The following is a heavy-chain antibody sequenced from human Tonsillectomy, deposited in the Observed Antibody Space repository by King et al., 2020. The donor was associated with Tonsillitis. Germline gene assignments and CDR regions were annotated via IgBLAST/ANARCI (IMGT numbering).Heavy chain of an antibody. V-gene: IGHV3-21*01. CDR1: GFTFSSYN. CDR3: ARDRSASYYPPDY. J-gene: IGHJ4*02. D-gene: IGHD4-11*01. Sequence: VQLVESGGDLVKPGGSLRLSCAASGFTFSSYNMNWVRQAAGKGLEWVSSISSSGSSIYYADSVKGRFTISSDNAKSSLYLQMNSLRVEDTAVYYCARDRSASYYPPDYWGQGTLVTVSS. CDR2: ISSSGSSI.